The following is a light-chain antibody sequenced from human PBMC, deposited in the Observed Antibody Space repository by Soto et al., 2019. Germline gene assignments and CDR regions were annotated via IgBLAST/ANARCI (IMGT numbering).Light chain of an antibody. CDR1: SSDVGGYNS. CDR3: SSNTSTNTLV. V-gene: IGLV2-14*03. J-gene: IGLJ2*01. Sequence: QSALTQPASVSGSPGQSITISCTGTSSDVGGYNSVSWYQQHPDKAPQLMIFDVSNRPSGISDRFSGSKSGNTASLTISGLQAEDEADYYCSSNTSTNTLVFGGGTKLTVL. CDR2: DVS.